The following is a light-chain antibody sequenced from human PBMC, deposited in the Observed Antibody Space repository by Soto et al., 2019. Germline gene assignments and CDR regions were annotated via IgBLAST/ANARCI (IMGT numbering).Light chain of an antibody. CDR1: QSITTY. Sequence: QMTQSPSSLSASVGDRVTITCRASQSITTYLNWYQQRPGKAPEVLIYAASRLQGGVPSRFSRSGTGTDFTLTSNSLQPEDYAAYYGQQSYSTPWTVGQGTKVDSK. CDR2: AAS. CDR3: QQSYSTPWT. V-gene: IGKV1-39*01. J-gene: IGKJ1*01.